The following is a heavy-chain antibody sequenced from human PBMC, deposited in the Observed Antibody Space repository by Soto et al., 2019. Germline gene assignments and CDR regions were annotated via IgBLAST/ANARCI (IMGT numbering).Heavy chain of an antibody. CDR3: AKGSSASSYGSLDY. V-gene: IGHV3-23*01. Sequence: EVQLLESGGGLVQPGGSLRLSCAASGFTFSSYAMSWVRQAPGKGLEWVSVSGDNTYYADSVKGRFTISRDSSKNTLYLQMNSLRAEDTAVYYCAKGSSASSYGSLDYWGQGTLVTVSS. J-gene: IGHJ4*02. D-gene: IGHD2-2*01. CDR1: GFTFSSYA. CDR2: VSGDNT.